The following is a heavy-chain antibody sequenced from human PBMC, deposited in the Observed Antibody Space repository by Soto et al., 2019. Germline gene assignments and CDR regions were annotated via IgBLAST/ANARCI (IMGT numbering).Heavy chain of an antibody. Sequence: GKGLEWIGYIYHSRSTYYNPSLKSRVTISVDRSKNQFSLNLSSLTAADTALESCATVPASLGQGTPVPVSS. V-gene: IGHV4-30-2*01. CDR3: ATVPAS. J-gene: IGHJ5*02. CDR2: IYHSRST. D-gene: IGHD3-10*01.